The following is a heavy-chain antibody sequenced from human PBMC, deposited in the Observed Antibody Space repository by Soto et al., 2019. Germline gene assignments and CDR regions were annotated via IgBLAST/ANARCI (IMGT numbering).Heavy chain of an antibody. CDR3: ARLRASSWYLGGYLDY. CDR1: GFTFSSYS. V-gene: IGHV3-21*01. D-gene: IGHD6-13*01. CDR2: ISSSSSYI. J-gene: IGHJ4*02. Sequence: GGSLRLSCAASGFTFSSYSMNWVRQAPGKGLDWVSSISSSSSYIYYADSVKGRFTISRDNAKNSLYLEMNSLRAEDTAVYYCARLRASSWYLGGYLDYWGQGTLVTVS.